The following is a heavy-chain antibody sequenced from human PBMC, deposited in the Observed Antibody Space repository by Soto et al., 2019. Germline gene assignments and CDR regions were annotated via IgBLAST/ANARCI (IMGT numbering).Heavy chain of an antibody. Sequence: QLQLQESGPGLVKPSETLSLTCTVSGGSVSSSSYYWGWIRQPPGKGLEWIGTIYYTGSTSYSPSLKSRVTISVDTSKTQFSLNLNSVTAADTAVYYCAGRRAGDYYFDYWGQGTLVTVSS. CDR2: IYYTGST. V-gene: IGHV4-39*01. CDR3: AGRRAGDYYFDY. CDR1: GGSVSSSSYY. J-gene: IGHJ4*02. D-gene: IGHD1-26*01.